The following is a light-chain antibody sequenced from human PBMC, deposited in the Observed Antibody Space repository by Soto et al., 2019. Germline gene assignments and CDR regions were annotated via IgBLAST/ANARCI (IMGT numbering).Light chain of an antibody. J-gene: IGKJ1*01. CDR3: QQYGSSPPT. CDR2: GAS. CDR1: QSVSSNY. V-gene: IGKV3-20*01. Sequence: EIVLTQSPGTLSLSPGERATLSYRASQSVSSNYLAWYQRKPGQAPRLLIYGASNRATGIPNRFSGSGSGTDFTLTITILEPEDFVVYYCQQYGSSPPTFGQGTKVEI.